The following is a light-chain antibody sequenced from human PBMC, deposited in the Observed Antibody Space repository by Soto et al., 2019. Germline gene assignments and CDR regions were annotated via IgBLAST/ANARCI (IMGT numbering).Light chain of an antibody. CDR3: QQYNTYPT. V-gene: IGKV1-5*03. CDR2: KAS. CDR1: QSISSW. Sequence: DIQMTQSPSTLSASVGDRVTITCRASQSISSWLAWYQQKPAKAPKLLIYKASSLETGGPSRFSGRGSGTEFTLTINSLQPDDFATYYCQQYNTYPTFGGGTKVEI. J-gene: IGKJ4*01.